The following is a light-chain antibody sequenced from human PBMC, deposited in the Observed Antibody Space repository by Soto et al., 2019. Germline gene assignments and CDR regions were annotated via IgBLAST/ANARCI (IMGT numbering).Light chain of an antibody. V-gene: IGLV2-14*01. CDR1: SSDVGGYND. Sequence: QSALTQPASVSGSPGQSITISCTGTSSDVGGYNDVSWYQQHPGKAPKLMIYEDSNRPSGVSNRFSGSKSGNTASLTISGLQAEDEADYYCSSYTSSSTLWVFGGGTKVTVL. J-gene: IGLJ3*02. CDR2: EDS. CDR3: SSYTSSSTLWV.